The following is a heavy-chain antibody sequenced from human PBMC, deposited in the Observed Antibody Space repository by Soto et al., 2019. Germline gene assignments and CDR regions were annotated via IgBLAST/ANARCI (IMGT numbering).Heavy chain of an antibody. Sequence: GGSLRLSCAASGFTFSSYAMSWVRQAPGKGLEWVATMKQDGSVKYYVDSVKGRFTVSRDNAKNSLYLQMNSLRGEDTAMYYCARVGYSSSTFDYWGQGTLVTVSS. CDR2: MKQDGSVK. CDR1: GFTFSSYA. CDR3: ARVGYSSSTFDY. V-gene: IGHV3-7*01. J-gene: IGHJ4*02. D-gene: IGHD6-6*01.